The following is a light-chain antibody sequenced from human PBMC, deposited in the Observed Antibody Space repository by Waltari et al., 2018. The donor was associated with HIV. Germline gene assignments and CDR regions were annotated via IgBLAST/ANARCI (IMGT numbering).Light chain of an antibody. J-gene: IGLJ3*02. V-gene: IGLV3-25*03. CDR3: QSADSSGTYRV. Sequence: SYELTQPPSVSVSPGQTARITCSGDALPKQYAYWYHQKPGQAPVMVIYKDSERPSGFPERFSGSSSGTTVTLTISGVQAEDEADYYCQSADSSGTYRVFGGGTKLTVL. CDR2: KDS. CDR1: ALPKQY.